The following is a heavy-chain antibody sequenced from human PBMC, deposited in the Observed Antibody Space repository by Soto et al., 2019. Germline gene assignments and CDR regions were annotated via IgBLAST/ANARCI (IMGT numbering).Heavy chain of an antibody. J-gene: IGHJ6*02. Sequence: QVQLVQSGAEVQKPGSSVKVSCKASGGTFSSYAISWVRQAPGQGLEWMGGIIPIFGTANYAQKFQGRVTITADESTSTAYMELSSLRSEDTAVYYCATRTRLPHYYYYYGMDVWGQGTTVTVSS. CDR2: IIPIFGTA. CDR1: GGTFSSYA. V-gene: IGHV1-69*01. CDR3: ATRTRLPHYYYYYGMDV.